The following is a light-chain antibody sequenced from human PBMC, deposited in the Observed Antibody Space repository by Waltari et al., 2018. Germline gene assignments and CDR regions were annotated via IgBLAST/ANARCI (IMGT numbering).Light chain of an antibody. CDR3: QSYDSNNPVV. Sequence: NFMLTQPHSVSESPGKTVTISCTRSSGRIASNHVQWYQQRPGSAPTTVIYEDTQRPSGVPDRFSGSIDSSTNSASLTISGLKTEDEADYYCQSYDSNNPVVFGGGTKLTVL. V-gene: IGLV6-57*04. CDR1: SGRIASNH. CDR2: EDT. J-gene: IGLJ2*01.